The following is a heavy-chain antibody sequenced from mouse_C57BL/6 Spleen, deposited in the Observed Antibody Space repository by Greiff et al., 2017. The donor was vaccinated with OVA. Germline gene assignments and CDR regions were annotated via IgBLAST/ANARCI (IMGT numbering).Heavy chain of an antibody. Sequence: VQLQQSGAELVRPGASVTLSCKASGYTFTDYEMHWVKQTPVQGLEWIGAIDPETGGTAYNQKFKGKAILTADKSSSTAYMELRSLTSEDSAVYYCTRGTGYWGQGTTLTVSS. D-gene: IGHD3-3*01. CDR1: GYTFTDYE. CDR3: TRGTGY. CDR2: IDPETGGT. V-gene: IGHV1-15*01. J-gene: IGHJ2*01.